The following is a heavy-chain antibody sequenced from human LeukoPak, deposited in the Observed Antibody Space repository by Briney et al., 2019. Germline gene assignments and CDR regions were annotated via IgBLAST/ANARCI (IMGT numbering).Heavy chain of an antibody. Sequence: ASVKVSCKASGYTFTSYYMHWVRQAPGQRLEWMGIINPSGGSTSNAQKSQGRDTMSRDTSTSTVYMELSSLRSEDTAVYYCARDRGGYNYIVDYWGQGTLVTVSS. D-gene: IGHD5-24*01. CDR2: INPSGGST. J-gene: IGHJ4*02. CDR3: ARDRGGYNYIVDY. V-gene: IGHV1-46*01. CDR1: GYTFTSYY.